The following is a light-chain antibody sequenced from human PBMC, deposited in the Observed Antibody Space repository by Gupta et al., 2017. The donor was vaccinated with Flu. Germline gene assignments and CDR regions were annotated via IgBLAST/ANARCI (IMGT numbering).Light chain of an antibody. J-gene: IGKJ4*01. Sequence: DIVMTQSPDSLAASLGERATINCKSSQSLLYSSNNKNYLAWYQQKPGQPPKLLIYWASTRESGVPDRFIGSGSGTDFTLTISSLQAEDVALYYCQQNFGTPLTFGEGTRVEI. V-gene: IGKV4-1*01. CDR3: QQNFGTPLT. CDR1: QSLLYSSNNKNY. CDR2: WAS.